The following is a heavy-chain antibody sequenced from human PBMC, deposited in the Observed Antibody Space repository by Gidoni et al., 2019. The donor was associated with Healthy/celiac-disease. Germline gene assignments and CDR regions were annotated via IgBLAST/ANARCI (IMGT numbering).Heavy chain of an antibody. CDR3: AKWFSLAYSGSYLHYFDY. D-gene: IGHD1-26*01. Sequence: EVPLLESGGGLVQPGGSLRLSCAASGLTFSSYAMSWVRQAPGQGLEWVSAISGSGGSTYYADSVKGRFTISRDNSKNTLYLQMNSLRAEDTAVYYCAKWFSLAYSGSYLHYFDYWGQGTLVTVSS. J-gene: IGHJ4*02. V-gene: IGHV3-23*01. CDR2: ISGSGGST. CDR1: GLTFSSYA.